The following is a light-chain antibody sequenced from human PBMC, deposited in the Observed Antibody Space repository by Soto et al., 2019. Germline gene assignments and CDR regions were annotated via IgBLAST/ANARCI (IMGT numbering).Light chain of an antibody. Sequence: DIQMTQSPSSLSAPVGDRVTITCRASQSISSYLNWYQHKPGKAPNLLIYAASTLQSGVPSRFSGSGSGTNFTLTTSSLQPQDFATYDCQQTYRPPPTFGQWTKLEIK. J-gene: IGKJ2*01. CDR3: QQTYRPPPT. CDR1: QSISSY. CDR2: AAS. V-gene: IGKV1-39*01.